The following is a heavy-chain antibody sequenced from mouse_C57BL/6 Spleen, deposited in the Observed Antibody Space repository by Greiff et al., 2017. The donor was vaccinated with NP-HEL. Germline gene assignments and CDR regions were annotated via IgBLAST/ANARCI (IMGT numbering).Heavy chain of an antibody. CDR3: ARRSRYGSSLDAMDY. Sequence: EVKLQESGPVLVKPGASVKMSCKASGYTFTDYYMNWVKQSHGKSLEWIGVINPYNGGTSYNQKFKGKATLTVDKSSSTAYMELNSLTSEDSAVYYCARRSRYGSSLDAMDYWGQGTSVTVSS. V-gene: IGHV1-19*01. J-gene: IGHJ4*01. CDR2: INPYNGGT. D-gene: IGHD1-1*01. CDR1: GYTFTDYY.